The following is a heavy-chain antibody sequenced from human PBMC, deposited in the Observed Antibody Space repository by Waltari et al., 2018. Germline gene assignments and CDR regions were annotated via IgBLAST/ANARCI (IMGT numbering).Heavy chain of an antibody. D-gene: IGHD6-6*01. Sequence: QVQLQESGPGLVKPSQTLSLTCTVPDGSISSGSYFWCWIRQPAGKGLEWSGRMHTTGTADNNPSLKSRVTISVATSKNQFSLKLRSVTAADTAVYYCARDGGQSARLLGHYTMDVWGQGTTVTVSS. CDR1: DGSISSGSYF. V-gene: IGHV4-61*02. J-gene: IGHJ6*02. CDR2: MHTTGTA. CDR3: ARDGGQSARLLGHYTMDV.